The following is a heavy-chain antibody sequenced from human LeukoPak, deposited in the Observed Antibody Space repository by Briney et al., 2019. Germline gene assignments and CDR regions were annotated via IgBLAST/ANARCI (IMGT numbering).Heavy chain of an antibody. V-gene: IGHV4-4*02. Sequence: PSETLSLTCAVSGGSISSSNWWSWVRQPPGKGLEWIGEIYHSGSTNYNPSLKSRVTISVDKSKNQFSLKLSSVTAADTAVYYCARDLGLAAAGRDYWGQGTLVTVSS. CDR1: GGSISSSNW. CDR2: IYHSGST. CDR3: ARDLGLAAAGRDY. D-gene: IGHD6-13*01. J-gene: IGHJ4*02.